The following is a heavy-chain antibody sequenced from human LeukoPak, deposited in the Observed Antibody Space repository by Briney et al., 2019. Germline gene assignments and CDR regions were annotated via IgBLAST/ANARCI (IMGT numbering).Heavy chain of an antibody. D-gene: IGHD2-2*02. Sequence: SETLSLTCTVSGGSISSYYWSWIRQPPGKGLEWFGYIYYSGSTNYNPSLKSRVTISVDTSKNQFSLKLSSVTAADTAVYYCARHGSSVVPAAIHWFDPWGQGTLVTVSS. CDR2: IYYSGST. CDR1: GGSISSYY. CDR3: ARHGSSVVPAAIHWFDP. J-gene: IGHJ5*02. V-gene: IGHV4-59*08.